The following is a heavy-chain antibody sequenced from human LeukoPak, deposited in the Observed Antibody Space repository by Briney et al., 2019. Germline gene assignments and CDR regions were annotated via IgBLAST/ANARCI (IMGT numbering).Heavy chain of an antibody. J-gene: IGHJ6*02. CDR1: GFTFSSYE. D-gene: IGHD6-19*01. V-gene: IGHV3-48*03. Sequence: GGSLSLSCAASGFTFSSYEMNWVRQAPGKGLEWVSYISSSGSTIYYADSVKGRFTISRDNAKNSLYLQMNSLRAEDTAVYYCARDKSGWLSYGMDVWGQGTTVTVSS. CDR3: ARDKSGWLSYGMDV. CDR2: ISSSGSTI.